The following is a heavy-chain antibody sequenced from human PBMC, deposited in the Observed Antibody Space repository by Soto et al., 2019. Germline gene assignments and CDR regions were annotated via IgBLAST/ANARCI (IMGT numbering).Heavy chain of an antibody. CDR1: GFSLSTSGVG. CDR3: AHKNEHYDFRSGYYNFCWFDP. V-gene: IGHV2-5*02. J-gene: IGHJ5*02. D-gene: IGHD3-3*01. Sequence: QITLKESGPTLVKPTQTLTLTCTFSGFSLSTSGVGVGWIRQPPGKALEWLALIYWDDDKRYSPSLKSRLTITKDTSKKQVVLTMTNMDPVDAVSYYCAHKNEHYDFRSGYYNFCWFDPWGQGTLVTVSS. CDR2: IYWDDDK.